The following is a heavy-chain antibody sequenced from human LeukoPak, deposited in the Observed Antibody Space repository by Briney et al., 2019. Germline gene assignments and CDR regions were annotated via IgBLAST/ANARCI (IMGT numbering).Heavy chain of an antibody. V-gene: IGHV1-2*02. CDR1: GYTFTGYY. D-gene: IGHD4/OR15-4a*01. J-gene: IGHJ4*02. Sequence: ASVKVSCKASGYTFTGYYLFWVRQAPGQGLEWMGWINPNSGATKYAPKFQGRVTLTTDTSIRTTYMELSSLRSDDTAVYYCARDERYSYGDNHYPDLGFWGQGTPVTVSS. CDR2: INPNSGAT. CDR3: ARDERYSYGDNHYPDLGF.